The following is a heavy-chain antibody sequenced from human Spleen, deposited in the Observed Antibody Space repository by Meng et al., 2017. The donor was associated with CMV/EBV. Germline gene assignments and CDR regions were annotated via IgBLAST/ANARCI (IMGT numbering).Heavy chain of an antibody. Sequence: GGSLRLSCVASGFTFNTYWMSWVRQAPGKGLEWVANIKQDGGESYYADSVKGRFTISRDNAKNSVYLQMSSLRAEDTAVYYCGRELATVGATDFWGQGTLVTVSS. V-gene: IGHV3-7*01. CDR1: GFTFNTYW. CDR2: IKQDGGES. J-gene: IGHJ4*02. D-gene: IGHD1-26*01. CDR3: GRELATVGATDF.